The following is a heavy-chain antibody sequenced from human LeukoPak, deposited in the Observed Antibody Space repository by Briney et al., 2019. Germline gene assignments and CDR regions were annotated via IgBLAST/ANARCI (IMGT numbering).Heavy chain of an antibody. V-gene: IGHV3-21*01. D-gene: IGHD6-13*01. CDR2: ITSDSIYI. J-gene: IGHJ5*02. CDR3: ARALIAAAGTRGEFDP. Sequence: KPGGSLRLSCAASGFSFSGYNMNWVRQAPGKGLEWVASITSDSIYIHYADSVRGRFTVSRDSAKNSLYLQMNSLRVEDTAVYYCARALIAAAGTRGEFDPWGQGTLVIVSS. CDR1: GFSFSGYN.